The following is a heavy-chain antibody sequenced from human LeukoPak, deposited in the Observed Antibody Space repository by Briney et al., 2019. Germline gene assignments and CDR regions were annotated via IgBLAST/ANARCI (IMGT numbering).Heavy chain of an antibody. D-gene: IGHD3-9*01. CDR2: IYHSGST. CDR1: GGSISSSNW. J-gene: IGHJ4*02. Sequence: SGTLSLTCAVSGGSISSSNWWSWVRQPPGKGLEWIGGIYHSGSTNYNPSLKSRVTISVDKSKNQFSLKLSSVTAADTAVYYCARVHYDILTGTVNFDYWGQGTLVTVSS. V-gene: IGHV4-4*02. CDR3: ARVHYDILTGTVNFDY.